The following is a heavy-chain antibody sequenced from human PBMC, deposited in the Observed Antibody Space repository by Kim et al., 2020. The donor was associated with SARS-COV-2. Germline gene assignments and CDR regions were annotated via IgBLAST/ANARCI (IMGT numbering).Heavy chain of an antibody. J-gene: IGHJ4*02. Sequence: GGSLRLSCAASGFTFSSYGMHWVRQAPGKGLEWVAVIWYDGSNKYYADSVKGRFTISRDNSKNTLYLQMNSLRAEVTAVYYCARVGAYYAFWSGYLGEYYIVHWGQGTLDTVSS. D-gene: IGHD3-3*01. CDR2: IWYDGSNK. CDR3: ARVGAYYAFWSGYLGEYYIVH. V-gene: IGHV3-33*01. CDR1: GFTFSSYG.